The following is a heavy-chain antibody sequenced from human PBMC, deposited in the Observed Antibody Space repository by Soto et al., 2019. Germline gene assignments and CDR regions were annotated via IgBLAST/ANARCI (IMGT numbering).Heavy chain of an antibody. J-gene: IGHJ6*03. CDR1: GASISRSGKY. D-gene: IGHD4-17*01. CDR3: ARCRPSRGPLRGSNYYYYMDV. Sequence: PSETLSLTCTVSGASISRSGKYWVWIRQAPGKGLEWLGSISYGETSYYHPSLKSRVTISVDASKNQVSLKLSDVTAADTAVYYCARCRPSRGPLRGSNYYYYMDVWGKGTTVTVSS. V-gene: IGHV4-39*01. CDR2: ISYGETS.